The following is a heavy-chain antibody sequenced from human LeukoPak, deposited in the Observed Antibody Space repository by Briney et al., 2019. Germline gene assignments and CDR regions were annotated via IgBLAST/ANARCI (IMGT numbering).Heavy chain of an antibody. V-gene: IGHV3-23*01. J-gene: IGHJ4*02. Sequence: GGSLRLSCAASGFTFSSYAMSWVRQAPGKGLEWVSAISGSGGSTYYADSVKGRFTISRDNSKNTLYLQMNSLRAEDTAVYYCARGPAYYYDSSGYPAYWGQGTLVTVSS. CDR2: ISGSGGST. CDR3: ARGPAYYYDSSGYPAY. D-gene: IGHD3-22*01. CDR1: GFTFSSYA.